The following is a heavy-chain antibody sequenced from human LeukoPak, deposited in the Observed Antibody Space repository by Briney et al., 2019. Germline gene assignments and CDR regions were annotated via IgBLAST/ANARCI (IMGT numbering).Heavy chain of an antibody. V-gene: IGHV3-48*04. CDR3: ARVSGGRTEYFDS. D-gene: IGHD1/OR15-1a*01. CDR2: ITGSSRII. J-gene: IGHJ4*02. CDR1: GFTLNSYA. Sequence: GGSLRLSCAASGFTLNSYAMNWVRQAPGVGLQWISYITGSSRIIYYADSVKGRFTISRDNAKTSLYLQMNSLRAEDTAVYYCARVSGGRTEYFDSWGQGTLVTVSS.